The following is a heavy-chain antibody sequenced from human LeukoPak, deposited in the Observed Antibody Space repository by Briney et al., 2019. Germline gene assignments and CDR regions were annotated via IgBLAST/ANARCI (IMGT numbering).Heavy chain of an antibody. CDR1: GFTFSNYA. Sequence: GGSLRLSCAASGFTFSNYAMSWVRRTPGKGLEWVSGVSSGAANTYYADSVKGRFTISRDNSKNTLYLQMNSLRAEDTAIYYCAKDLGYCSSTTCSFDYWGQGTLVTVSS. V-gene: IGHV3-23*01. J-gene: IGHJ4*02. D-gene: IGHD2-2*01. CDR2: VSSGAANT. CDR3: AKDLGYCSSTTCSFDY.